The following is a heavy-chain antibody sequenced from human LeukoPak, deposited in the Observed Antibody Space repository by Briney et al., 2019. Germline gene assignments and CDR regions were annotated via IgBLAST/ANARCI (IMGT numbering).Heavy chain of an antibody. CDR3: AGSIAARSESTLDY. Sequence: GGSLRLSCAASGFTFSRYGMHWVRQAPGKGLEWVAVIWYDGSNEYYADSVKGRFTISRDNSKNTLYLQMNSLRAEDTAVYYCAGSIAARSESTLDYWGQGTLVTVS. CDR1: GFTFSRYG. CDR2: IWYDGSNE. V-gene: IGHV3-33*01. D-gene: IGHD6-6*01. J-gene: IGHJ4*02.